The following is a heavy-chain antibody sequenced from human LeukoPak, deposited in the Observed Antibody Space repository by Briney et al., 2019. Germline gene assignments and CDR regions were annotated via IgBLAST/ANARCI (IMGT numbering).Heavy chain of an antibody. J-gene: IGHJ3*02. V-gene: IGHV4-39*07. CDR2: IYYSGST. CDR1: GGSISSSDYY. D-gene: IGHD5-12*01. CDR3: ARDRGVATIRGRSDAFDI. Sequence: SETLSLTCTVSGGSISSSDYYWGWIRQPPGKGLEWIGNIYYSGSTYYNSSLKSRFTISVDTSKNQFSLKLSSVTAADTAVYYCARDRGVATIRGRSDAFDIWGQGTMVTVS.